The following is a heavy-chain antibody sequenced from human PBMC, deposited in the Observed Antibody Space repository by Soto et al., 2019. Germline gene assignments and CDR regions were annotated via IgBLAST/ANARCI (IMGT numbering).Heavy chain of an antibody. Sequence: EVQLVESGGGMVQPGGSLRLSCVGSGITLSSHEVTWVRQAPGKGMEWLTYISNSGSTKHYAVSVKGRFTVSRDNAKTSVFLQMNSLRAEDAAIYYCAGVDLGDALDYWGQGTLVTVSS. CDR3: AGVDLGDALDY. CDR2: ISNSGSTK. CDR1: GITLSSHE. J-gene: IGHJ4*02. D-gene: IGHD2-21*02. V-gene: IGHV3-48*03.